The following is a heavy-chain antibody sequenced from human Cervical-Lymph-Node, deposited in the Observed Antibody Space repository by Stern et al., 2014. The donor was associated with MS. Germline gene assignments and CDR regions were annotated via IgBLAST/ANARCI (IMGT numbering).Heavy chain of an antibody. Sequence: EVQLEESGGGLVQPGGSLRLSCAASAFTFSNYGMTWVRQAPGKGLEWVSTITTTGSSTYYADSVKDRFTISRDNSKNTLCLQMNSLRAEDTAMYYCTKGYSYFDYWGQGTLVTVSS. D-gene: IGHD5-18*01. CDR2: ITTTGSST. J-gene: IGHJ4*02. CDR3: TKGYSYFDY. CDR1: AFTFSNYG. V-gene: IGHV3-23*04.